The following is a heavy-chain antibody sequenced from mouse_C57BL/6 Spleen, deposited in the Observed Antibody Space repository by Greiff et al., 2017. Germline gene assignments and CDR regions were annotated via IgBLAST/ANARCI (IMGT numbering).Heavy chain of an antibody. CDR1: GYTFTSYW. J-gene: IGHJ2*01. CDR3: AREIYSYGSSPDY. D-gene: IGHD1-1*01. CDR2: IDPSDSYT. Sequence: VQLQQPGAELVRPGTSVKLSCKASGYTFTSYWMHWVKQRPGQGLEWIGVIDPSDSYTNYNQKFKGKATLTVDTSSSTAYMQLSSLTSEDSAVXYCAREIYSYGSSPDYWGQGTTLTVSS. V-gene: IGHV1-59*01.